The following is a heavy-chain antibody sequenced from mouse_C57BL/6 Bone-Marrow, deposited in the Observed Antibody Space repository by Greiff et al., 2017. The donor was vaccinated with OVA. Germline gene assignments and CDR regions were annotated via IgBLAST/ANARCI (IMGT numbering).Heavy chain of an antibody. CDR2: IRNKANGYTT. CDR3: ARFLEYFDY. J-gene: IGHJ2*01. CDR1: GFTFTDYY. V-gene: IGHV7-3*01. Sequence: EVKLMESGGGLVQPGGSLSLSCAASGFTFTDYYMSWVRQPPGKALEWLGFIRNKANGYTTEYSASVKGRFTISRDNSQSILYLQMNALRAEDSATYYCARFLEYFDYWGQGTTLTVSS.